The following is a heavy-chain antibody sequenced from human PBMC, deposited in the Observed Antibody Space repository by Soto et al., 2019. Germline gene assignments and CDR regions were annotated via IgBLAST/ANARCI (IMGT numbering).Heavy chain of an antibody. CDR2: ISSSSSYI. J-gene: IGHJ4*02. V-gene: IGHV3-21*01. Sequence: GGSLRLSCAASGFTFSSYSMNWVRQAPGKGLEWVSSISSSSSYIYYADSVKGRFTISRDNAKNSLYLQMNSLRAEDTAVYYCARDHLPLGCSGGSCYSPGFDYWGQGTLVTVSS. CDR3: ARDHLPLGCSGGSCYSPGFDY. D-gene: IGHD2-15*01. CDR1: GFTFSSYS.